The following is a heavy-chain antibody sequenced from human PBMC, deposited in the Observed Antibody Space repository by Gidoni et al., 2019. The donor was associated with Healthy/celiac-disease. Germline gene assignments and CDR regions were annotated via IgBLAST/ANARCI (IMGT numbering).Heavy chain of an antibody. CDR3: ARGSVRYPDAFDI. V-gene: IGHV3-21*01. Sequence: EVQLVESGGGLVKPGGSLRLSCAASGFTFSSYSMNWVRQAPGKGLEWVSSISSSSSYIYYADSVKGRFTISRDNAKNSLYLQMNSLRAEDTAVYYCARGSVRYPDAFDIWGQGTMVTVSS. J-gene: IGHJ3*02. CDR2: ISSSSSYI. D-gene: IGHD3-16*02. CDR1: GFTFSSYS.